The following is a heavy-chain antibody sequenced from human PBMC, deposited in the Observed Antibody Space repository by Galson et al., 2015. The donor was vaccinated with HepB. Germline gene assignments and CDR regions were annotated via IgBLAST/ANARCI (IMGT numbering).Heavy chain of an antibody. Sequence: SLRLSCAASGFTFGDYAMSWVRQAPGEGLEWVGFIRSKAYGGTTEYAASVKDRFTISRDDSKSIAYLQMNSLKTEDTAVYYCASHRGGATGTGVGYYYGMDVWGQGTTVTVSS. V-gene: IGHV3-49*04. D-gene: IGHD3-16*01. J-gene: IGHJ6*02. CDR3: ASHRGGATGTGVGYYYGMDV. CDR2: IRSKAYGGTT. CDR1: GFTFGDYA.